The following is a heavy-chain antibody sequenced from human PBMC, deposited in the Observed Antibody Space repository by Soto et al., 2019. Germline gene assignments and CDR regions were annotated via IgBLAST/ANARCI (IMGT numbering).Heavy chain of an antibody. CDR2: ISSSSSYI. CDR3: ARGKDRNYYYYGMDV. D-gene: IGHD2-15*01. Sequence: GGSLRLSCAASGFTFSSYSMNWVRQAPGKGLEWVSSISSSSSYIYYADSVKGRFTISRDNAKNSLYLQMNSLRAEDTAVYYCARGKDRNYYYYGMDVWGQGTTVTVS. J-gene: IGHJ6*02. V-gene: IGHV3-21*01. CDR1: GFTFSSYS.